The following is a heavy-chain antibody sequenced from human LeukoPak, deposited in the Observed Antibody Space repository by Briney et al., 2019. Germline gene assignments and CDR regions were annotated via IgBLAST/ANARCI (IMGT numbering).Heavy chain of an antibody. D-gene: IGHD6-13*01. CDR2: IHYSGST. CDR1: GYSVSSGYY. J-gene: IGHJ4*02. Sequence: SETLSLTCTVSGYSVSSGYYWSWIRQPPGKGLEWIGFIHYSGSTNYNPSLKSRLTMSVDTSRNQFSLRLSSVTAADTAVYYCARHRIVAAVGAFDYWGQGTLVTVSS. CDR3: ARHRIVAAVGAFDY. V-gene: IGHV4-61*01.